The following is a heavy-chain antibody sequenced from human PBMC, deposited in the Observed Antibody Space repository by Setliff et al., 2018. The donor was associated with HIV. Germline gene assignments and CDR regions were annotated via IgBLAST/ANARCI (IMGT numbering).Heavy chain of an antibody. CDR3: ARHGTYEAHYSYMDV. J-gene: IGHJ6*03. D-gene: IGHD1-1*01. V-gene: IGHV4-38-2*01. CDR1: GFSINSGYY. Sequence: PSETLSLTCAVSGFSINSGYYWGWIRQPPGKGLGWIGSIYHSGTTYDNPSLKSRVTISVDSSKNHFSLILSSVTAADTAVYYCARHGTYEAHYSYMDVWGKGTTVTVSS. CDR2: IYHSGTT.